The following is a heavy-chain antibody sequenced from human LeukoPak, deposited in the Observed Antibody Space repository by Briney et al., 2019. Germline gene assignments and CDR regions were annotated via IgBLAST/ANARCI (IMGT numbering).Heavy chain of an antibody. J-gene: IGHJ4*02. CDR3: AKVPPLKYYYDSSGYYYPDY. Sequence: PGGSLRLSCAASGFSFKNYAMSWVRQAPGKGLEWVSAISGSGGSTYYADSVKGRFTISRDNSKNTLYLQMNSLRAEDTAVYYCAKVPPLKYYYDSSGYYYPDYWGQGTLVTVSS. V-gene: IGHV3-23*01. D-gene: IGHD3-22*01. CDR1: GFSFKNYA. CDR2: ISGSGGST.